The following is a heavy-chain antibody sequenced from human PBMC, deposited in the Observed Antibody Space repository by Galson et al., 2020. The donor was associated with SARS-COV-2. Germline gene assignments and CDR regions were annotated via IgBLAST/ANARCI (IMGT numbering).Heavy chain of an antibody. J-gene: IGHJ6*02. D-gene: IGHD6-13*01. V-gene: IGHV3-49*03. Sequence: GESLKISCTASGFTFGDYAMSWFRQAPGKGLEWVGFIRSKAYGGTTEYAASVKGRFTISRDDSKSIAYLQMNSLKTEDTAVYYCTRDAYSSSWYSKRGNYYYYGMDVWGQGTTVTVSS. CDR3: TRDAYSSSWYSKRGNYYYYGMDV. CDR2: IRSKAYGGTT. CDR1: GFTFGDYA.